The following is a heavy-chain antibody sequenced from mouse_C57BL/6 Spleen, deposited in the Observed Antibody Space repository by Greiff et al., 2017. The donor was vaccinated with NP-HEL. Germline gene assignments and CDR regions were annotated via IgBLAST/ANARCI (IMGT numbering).Heavy chain of an antibody. V-gene: IGHV5-17*01. CDR3: ASRGFDY. Sequence: DVMLVESGGGLVKPGGSLKLSCAASGFTFSDYGMHWVRQAPEKGLEWVAYISSGSSTIYYADTVKGRFTISRDNAKNTLFLQMTSLRSEDTAMYYCASRGFDYWGQGTTLTVSS. CDR1: GFTFSDYG. J-gene: IGHJ2*01. CDR2: ISSGSSTI.